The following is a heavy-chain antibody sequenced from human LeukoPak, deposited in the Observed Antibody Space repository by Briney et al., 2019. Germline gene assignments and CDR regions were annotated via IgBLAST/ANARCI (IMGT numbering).Heavy chain of an antibody. CDR2: IYYSGST. CDR1: GGSISSYY. D-gene: IGHD2-2*01. J-gene: IGHJ3*02. V-gene: IGHV4-59*01. CDR3: ARDCSSTSCPSTGDAFDI. Sequence: KASETLSLTCTVSGGSISSYYWSWIRQPPGKGLEWVGYIYYSGSTNYNPSLKSRVTISVDTSKNQFSLKLSSVTAADTAVYYCARDCSSTSCPSTGDAFDIWGQGTMVTVSS.